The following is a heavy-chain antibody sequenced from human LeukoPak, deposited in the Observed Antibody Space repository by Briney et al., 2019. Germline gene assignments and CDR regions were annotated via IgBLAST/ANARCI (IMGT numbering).Heavy chain of an antibody. D-gene: IGHD3-10*01. Sequence: GGSLRLSCAASGFTFSSYGMHWVRQAPGKGLEWVAVISDDGSNKYYADSVKGRFTISRDNSKNTLYLQMNSLRAEDTAVYYCAKVGYYGSGTLGVFDYWGQGTLVTVSS. CDR1: GFTFSSYG. CDR2: ISDDGSNK. CDR3: AKVGYYGSGTLGVFDY. V-gene: IGHV3-30*18. J-gene: IGHJ4*02.